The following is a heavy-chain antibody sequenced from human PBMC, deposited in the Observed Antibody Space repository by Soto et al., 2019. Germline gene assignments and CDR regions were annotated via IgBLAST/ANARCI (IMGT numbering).Heavy chain of an antibody. CDR3: ASHLVAAAGTY. CDR2: ISYTGST. J-gene: IGHJ4*02. V-gene: IGHV4-39*01. Sequence: SETLSLTCAVSGGSISSSSYYWGWIRQPPGKGLEWIGGISYTGSTYYNPSLKSRVTISVDTSKNQFSLKLISVTAADTAVYYCASHLVAAAGTYWGQGTLVTVSS. CDR1: GGSISSSSYY. D-gene: IGHD6-13*01.